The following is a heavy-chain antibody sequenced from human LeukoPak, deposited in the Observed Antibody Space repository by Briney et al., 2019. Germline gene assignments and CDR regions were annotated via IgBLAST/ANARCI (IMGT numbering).Heavy chain of an antibody. CDR2: ISGGGGST. Sequence: GGSLRLSCAASGFTFSSYAMSWVRQAPGKGLEWVSAISGGGGSTYYADSVKGRFTISRDNSKNTLYLQMNSLRAEDTAVYYCAKAGITIFGVVTDGDYFDYWGQGTLVTVSS. D-gene: IGHD3-3*01. J-gene: IGHJ4*02. V-gene: IGHV3-23*01. CDR1: GFTFSSYA. CDR3: AKAGITIFGVVTDGDYFDY.